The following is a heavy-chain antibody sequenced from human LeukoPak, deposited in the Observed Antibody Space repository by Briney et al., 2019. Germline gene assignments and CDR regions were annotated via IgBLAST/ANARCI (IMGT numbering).Heavy chain of an antibody. CDR3: ASSIPYSGSHTVDY. CDR2: MYYSGST. Sequence: MSSETLSLTCTVSGGSISSYYWSWIRQPPGKGLEWIGYMYYSGSTNHNPSLKSRVTISVDTSKNQFSLKLSSVTAADTAVYYCASSIPYSGSHTVDYWGQGTLVTVSS. CDR1: GGSISSYY. V-gene: IGHV4-59*01. J-gene: IGHJ4*02. D-gene: IGHD1-26*01.